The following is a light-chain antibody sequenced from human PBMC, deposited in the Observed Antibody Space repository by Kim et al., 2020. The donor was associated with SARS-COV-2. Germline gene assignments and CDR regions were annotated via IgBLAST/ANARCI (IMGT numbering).Light chain of an antibody. CDR1: QSISSW. CDR3: EQYNSYLLT. CDR2: KAS. V-gene: IGKV1-5*03. J-gene: IGKJ4*01. Sequence: DIQMTQSPSTLSASVGDRVTITCRASQSISSWLAWYQQKPGTAPKLLVYKASSLESGVPSRFSGSASGTEFTLTISSLQPDDFATCFFEQYNSYLLTFGGGTTVDIK.